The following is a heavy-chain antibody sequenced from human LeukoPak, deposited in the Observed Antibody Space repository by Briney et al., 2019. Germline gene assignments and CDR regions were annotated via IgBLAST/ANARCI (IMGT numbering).Heavy chain of an antibody. CDR2: IYPGDSDT. CDR3: ARHYYYDSSGMDV. Sequence: GASLQIFCKGSGYIFTSYWIGWVRQLPGKGLEWMGIIYPGDSDTRYSPSFQGQVTISADKSISTAYLQWSSLKASDTAMYYCARHYYYDSSGMDVWGQGTTVTVSS. J-gene: IGHJ6*02. D-gene: IGHD3-22*01. V-gene: IGHV5-51*01. CDR1: GYIFTSYW.